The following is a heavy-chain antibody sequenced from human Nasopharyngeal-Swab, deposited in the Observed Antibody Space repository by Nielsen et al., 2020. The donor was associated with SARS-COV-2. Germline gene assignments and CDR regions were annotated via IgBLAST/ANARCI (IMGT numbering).Heavy chain of an antibody. V-gene: IGHV1-2*02. Sequence: ASVKVSCKASGYTFTGYYMHWVRQAPGQGLEWMGWINPNSGGTNYAQKFQGRVTMTRDTSISTAYMELSSLRSDDTAVYYCARKEATAMEELYYYGMDVWGQGATVTVSS. CDR1: GYTFTGYY. CDR3: ARKEATAMEELYYYGMDV. D-gene: IGHD5-18*01. CDR2: INPNSGGT. J-gene: IGHJ6*02.